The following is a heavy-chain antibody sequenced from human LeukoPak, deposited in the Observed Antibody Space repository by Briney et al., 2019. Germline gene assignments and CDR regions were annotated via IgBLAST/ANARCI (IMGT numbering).Heavy chain of an antibody. CDR2: IPSDGRDK. D-gene: IGHD3-16*01. V-gene: IGHV3-30*04. Sequence: PGGSLRLSCAASGFTFSSYAMHWVRQAPGKGLEWLAVIPSDGRDKYHADSVKGRFTISRDNSKSTLYLHMNSLTPDDTAVYYCTNHWGQFDYWGQGALVIVSS. CDR1: GFTFSSYA. J-gene: IGHJ4*02. CDR3: TNHWGQFDY.